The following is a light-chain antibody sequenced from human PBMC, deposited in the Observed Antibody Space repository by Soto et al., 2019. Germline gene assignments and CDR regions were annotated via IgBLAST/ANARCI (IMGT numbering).Light chain of an antibody. V-gene: IGLV2-11*01. CDR1: SSDVGGYDY. Sequence: QSALTQPRSVSGSPGQSVTISCNGTSSDVGGYDYVSWYQQHPGKAPELMIYDVTRRPSGVPDRFSGSKSGNTASLTISGLQAEDEADYYCCSCAGGYTCVFGGGTKLTVL. CDR2: DVT. J-gene: IGLJ2*01. CDR3: CSCAGGYTCV.